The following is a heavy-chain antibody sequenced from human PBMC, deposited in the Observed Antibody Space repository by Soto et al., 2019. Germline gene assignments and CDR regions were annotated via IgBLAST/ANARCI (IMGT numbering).Heavy chain of an antibody. J-gene: IGHJ6*02. CDR2: IYPGDSDT. Sequence: GESLKISCKGSGYSFTSYWIGWVRQMPGKGLEWMGIIYPGDSDTRYSPSFQGQVTISADKSISTAYLRWSSLKASDTAMYYCASQSSSVYYYYGMDVWGQGTTVTVSS. CDR3: ASQSSSVYYYYGMDV. CDR1: GYSFTSYW. V-gene: IGHV5-51*01. D-gene: IGHD6-6*01.